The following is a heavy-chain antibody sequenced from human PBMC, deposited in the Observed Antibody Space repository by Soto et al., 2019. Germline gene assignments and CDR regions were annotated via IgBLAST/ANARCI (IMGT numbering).Heavy chain of an antibody. CDR2: IYYSGST. J-gene: IGHJ5*02. CDR3: ARHLIEHGDYVVSWFDP. V-gene: IGHV4-39*01. D-gene: IGHD4-17*01. CDR1: GGSISSSSYY. Sequence: SETLSLTCTVFGGSISSSSYYWGWIRQPPGKGLEWIGSIYYSGSTYYNPSLKSRVTISVDTSKNQFSLKLSSVTAADTAVYCCARHLIEHGDYVVSWFDPWGQGTLVTVSS.